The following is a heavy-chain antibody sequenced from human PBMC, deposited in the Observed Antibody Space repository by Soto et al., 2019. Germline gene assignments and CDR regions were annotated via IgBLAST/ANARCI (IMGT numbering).Heavy chain of an antibody. CDR2: IIPIPGTA. D-gene: IGHD2-2*01. V-gene: IGHV1-69*01. CDR3: ASSQGSSTSLEIYYYYYYGMDV. CDR1: GGTFGSYA. J-gene: IGHJ6*02. Sequence: QVQLVQSGAEVKKPGSSVKVSCKASGGTFGSYAISWVRQVPGQGLEWMGGIIPIPGTANYAQKFQGRVTIAADESTSTAYMELSSLRSEDTAVYYCASSQGSSTSLEIYYYYYYGMDVWGQGSTVTVSS.